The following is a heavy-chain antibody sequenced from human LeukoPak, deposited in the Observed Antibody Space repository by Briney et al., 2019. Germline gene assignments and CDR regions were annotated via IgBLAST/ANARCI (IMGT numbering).Heavy chain of an antibody. CDR2: INLDGSQK. J-gene: IGHJ4*02. D-gene: IGHD4/OR15-4a*01. Sequence: GGSLRLSCAATGFTVFNYWMSWVRQAPGKGLEWVANINLDGSQKYYVDSLKGRFTISRDNAKNSLYLQMNSLRAEDTAVYYCARDVDYANPRHDYWGQGTLVTVSS. V-gene: IGHV3-7*01. CDR3: ARDVDYANPRHDY. CDR1: GFTVFNYW.